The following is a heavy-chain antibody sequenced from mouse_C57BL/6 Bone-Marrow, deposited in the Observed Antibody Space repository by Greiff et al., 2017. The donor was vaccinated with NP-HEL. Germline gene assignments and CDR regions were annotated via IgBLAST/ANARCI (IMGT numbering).Heavy chain of an antibody. D-gene: IGHD1-1*01. CDR1: GFTFSSYG. V-gene: IGHV5-6*01. CDR3: ARDGSSYDYAMDY. J-gene: IGHJ4*01. Sequence: EVQVVESGGGLVQPGGSLKLSCAASGFTFSSYGMSWVRQTPDKRLEWVATISSGGSYTYYPDSVKGRFTISRDNAKNTLYLQMSSLKSEDTAMYYCARDGSSYDYAMDYWGQGTSVTVSS. CDR2: ISSGGSYT.